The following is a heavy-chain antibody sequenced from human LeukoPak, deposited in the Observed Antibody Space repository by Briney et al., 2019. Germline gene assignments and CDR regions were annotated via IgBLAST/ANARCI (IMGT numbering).Heavy chain of an antibody. CDR2: IYPGDSDT. D-gene: IGHD6-19*01. CDR1: GYTFTNSW. CDR3: ARREAVAGFDY. Sequence: GESLKISCKGSGYTFTNSWIGWVRQMPGKGLEWMGIIYPGDSDTRYSPSFQGQVTISADKSISTAYLQWSSLKASDTAMYYCARREAVAGFDYWGQGTLVTVSS. V-gene: IGHV5-51*01. J-gene: IGHJ4*02.